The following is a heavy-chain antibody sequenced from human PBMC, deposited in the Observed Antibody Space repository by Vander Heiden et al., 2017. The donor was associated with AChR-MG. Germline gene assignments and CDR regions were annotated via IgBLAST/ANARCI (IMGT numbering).Heavy chain of an antibody. Sequence: EVQLLESGGGLVQPGGSLRLSCAASGFTFSNYGMSWVRQAPGKGLEWVSGISGNGGSTYHADSVRGRFRISRNNSKNTVYLQMDSLRVEDTAVYYCASPGAIDFWGQGSLVTVS. CDR1: GFTFSNYG. V-gene: IGHV3-23*01. CDR3: ASPGAIDF. CDR2: ISGNGGST. J-gene: IGHJ4*02. D-gene: IGHD4-17*01.